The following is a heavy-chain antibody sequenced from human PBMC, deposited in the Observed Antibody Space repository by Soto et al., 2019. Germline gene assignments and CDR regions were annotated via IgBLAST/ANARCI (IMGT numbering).Heavy chain of an antibody. V-gene: IGHV3-20*04. Sequence: VQLVGSGGSAVRPGGSLRLSCAASGFTFDDYGMSWVRQAPGKGLEWVSAISWNGGSTSYADSVKGRFTISRDNAKNSLYLQMNSLSAEDTALYYCARDRGSWFDYWGQGTLVSVSS. CDR3: ARDRGSWFDY. CDR1: GFTFDDYG. CDR2: ISWNGGST. J-gene: IGHJ4*02. D-gene: IGHD1-26*01.